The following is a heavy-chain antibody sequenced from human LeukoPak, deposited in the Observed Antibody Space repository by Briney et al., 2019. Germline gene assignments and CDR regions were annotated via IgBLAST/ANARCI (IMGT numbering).Heavy chain of an antibody. CDR2: IYYSGST. CDR1: GDSISSYY. V-gene: IGHV4-59*01. J-gene: IGHJ2*01. Sequence: PSETLSLTCTGSGDSISSYYWSWVRQPPGKGLEWVGYIYYSGSTNYNPSLKSRVTISVDTSKNQFSDPAVYYCARSGTDWLLFGEGYWYFDLRGRGTLVTVS. D-gene: IGHD3-9*01. CDR3: FGEGYWYFDL.